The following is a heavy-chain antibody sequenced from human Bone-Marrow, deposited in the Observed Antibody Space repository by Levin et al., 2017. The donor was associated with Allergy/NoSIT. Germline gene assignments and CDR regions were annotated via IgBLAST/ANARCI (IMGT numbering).Heavy chain of an antibody. CDR1: GGSFSGYY. D-gene: IGHD2-15*01. CDR2: INHSGST. CDR3: ARGPTGEDIVVVSYFDY. J-gene: IGHJ4*02. V-gene: IGHV4-34*01. Sequence: PSETLSLTCAVYGGSFSGYYWSWIRQPPGKGLEWIGEINHSGSTNYNPSLKSRVTISVDTSKNQFSLKLSSVTAADTAVYYCARGPTGEDIVVVSYFDYWGQGTLVTVSS.